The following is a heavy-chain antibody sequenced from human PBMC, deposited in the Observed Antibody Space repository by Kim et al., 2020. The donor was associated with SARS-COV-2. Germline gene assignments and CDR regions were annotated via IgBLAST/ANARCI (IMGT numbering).Heavy chain of an antibody. V-gene: IGHV3-33*01. CDR2: IWFDGSNK. CDR1: GFTFSSHG. D-gene: IGHD2-2*01. J-gene: IGHJ4*02. CDR3: ARANGGGYCGSSGCYLRIVS. Sequence: GGSLRLSCAASGFTFSSHGMHWVRQAPGKGLEWVALIWFDGSNKYYADSVKGRFTISRDNSKNTLYLQMNRLRAEDTAVYYCARANGGGYCGSSGCYLRIVSWGQGTLVTVS.